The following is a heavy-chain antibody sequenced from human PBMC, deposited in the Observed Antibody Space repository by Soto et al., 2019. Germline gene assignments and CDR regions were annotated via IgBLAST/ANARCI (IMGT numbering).Heavy chain of an antibody. Sequence: SETLSLTCAVHGGSFSGYYWSWIRQPPGKGLEWIGEINHSGSTNYNPSLKSRVTISVDTSKNQFSLRLSSVTAADTAVYYCARGFVGPFDYWGQGTLVTVSS. CDR2: INHSGST. CDR1: GGSFSGYY. V-gene: IGHV4-34*01. J-gene: IGHJ4*02. CDR3: ARGFVGPFDY. D-gene: IGHD2-15*01.